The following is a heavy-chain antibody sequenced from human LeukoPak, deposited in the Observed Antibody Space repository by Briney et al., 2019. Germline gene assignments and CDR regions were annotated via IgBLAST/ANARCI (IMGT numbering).Heavy chain of an antibody. D-gene: IGHD3-22*01. CDR2: ISAYNGNT. CDR3: ARGNTPLWLFRPFGAFDI. CDR1: GYTFTSYG. Sequence: RASVKVSCKASGYTFTSYGISWVRQAPGQGLEWMGWISAYNGNTNYAQKFQGRVTMTTDTSTSTAYMELRSLRSDDTAVYYCARGNTPLWLFRPFGAFDIWGQGTMVTVSS. V-gene: IGHV1-18*01. J-gene: IGHJ3*02.